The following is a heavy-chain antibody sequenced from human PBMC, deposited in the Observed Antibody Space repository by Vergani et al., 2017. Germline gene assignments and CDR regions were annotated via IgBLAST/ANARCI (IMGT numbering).Heavy chain of an antibody. CDR1: GGSISSSSYY. V-gene: IGHV4-39*01. J-gene: IGHJ6*03. CDR3: ASTNIVNYYYYMYV. D-gene: IGHD2/OR15-2a*01. Sequence: QLQLQESGPGLLKPSETLSLTCTVSGGSISSSSYYWGWIRQPPGKGLEWFGSIFYSGSTYYNPSLKSRVTISVDTSKNQFSLKLSSVTAADTAVYYCASTNIVNYYYYMYVSGKGTTVTVS. CDR2: IFYSGST.